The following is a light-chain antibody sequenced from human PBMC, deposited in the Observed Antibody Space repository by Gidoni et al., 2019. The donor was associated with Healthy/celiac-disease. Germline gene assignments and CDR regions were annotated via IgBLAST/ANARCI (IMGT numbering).Light chain of an antibody. Sequence: DFHMNQYPYSLSASVGDRVTINCRASQSTSSYLNWYQQKPGKAPKLLIYAASSLQSGVPSRFSGSGSGTDFTLTISSLQPEDFATYYCQQSYSTPPTFGQGTKVEIK. CDR3: QQSYSTPPT. V-gene: IGKV1-39*01. CDR2: AAS. CDR1: QSTSSY. J-gene: IGKJ1*01.